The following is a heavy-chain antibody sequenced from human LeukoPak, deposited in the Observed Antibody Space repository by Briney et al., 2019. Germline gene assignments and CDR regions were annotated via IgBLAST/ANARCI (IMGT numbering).Heavy chain of an antibody. CDR2: ISYDGSNK. J-gene: IGHJ4*02. CDR3: AKDQGRDTAMVGTNTNQDY. D-gene: IGHD5-18*01. CDR1: GFTFSSYG. Sequence: GGSLRLSFAASGFTFSSYGMHWVRQAPGKGLEWVAVISYDGSNKYYADSVKGRFTISRDNSKNTLYLQMNSLRAEDTAVYYRAKDQGRDTAMVGTNTNQDYWGQGALVTVSS. V-gene: IGHV3-30*18.